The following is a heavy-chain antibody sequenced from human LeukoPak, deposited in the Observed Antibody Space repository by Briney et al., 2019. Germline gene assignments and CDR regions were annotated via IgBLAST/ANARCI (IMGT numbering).Heavy chain of an antibody. V-gene: IGHV3-43*01. CDR3: ARMYSSWYADY. CDR2: ISWDGGST. Sequence: GSLRLSCAASGFTFDDYTMHWVRQAPGKGLEWVSLISWDGGSTYYADSVKGRFTISRDNAKNSLYLQMNSLRAEDTAVYYCARMYSSWYADYWGQGTLVTVSS. J-gene: IGHJ4*02. CDR1: GFTFDDYT. D-gene: IGHD6-13*01.